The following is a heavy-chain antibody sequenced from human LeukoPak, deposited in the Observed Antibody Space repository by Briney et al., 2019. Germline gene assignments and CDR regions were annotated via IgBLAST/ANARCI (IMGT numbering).Heavy chain of an antibody. V-gene: IGHV7-4-1*02. CDR2: INTNTGNP. D-gene: IGHD2-2*01. CDR1: GYTFTSYA. CDR3: ARAVGYCNSNSCYLGY. J-gene: IGHJ4*02. Sequence: ASVKVSCKASGYTFTSYAMNWVRQAPGQGLEWMGWINTNTGNPTNAQGFTGRFVFSLGTSVSTAYLQISGLKADDTAIYYCARAVGYCNSNSCYLGYWGQGTLVTVSS.